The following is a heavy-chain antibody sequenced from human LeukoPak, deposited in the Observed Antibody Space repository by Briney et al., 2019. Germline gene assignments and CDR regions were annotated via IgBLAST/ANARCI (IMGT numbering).Heavy chain of an antibody. J-gene: IGHJ4*02. V-gene: IGHV1-2*02. CDR1: GYTFTGYY. CDR3: ARYCSSTSCLLDY. D-gene: IGHD2-2*01. Sequence: GASVKVSCKASGYTFTGYYMHWVRQAPGQGLEWMGWINPNSGGTNYAQKFQGRVTMTRDTSISTAYMELSRLRPDDTAVYYCARYCSSTSCLLDYWGQGTLVTVSS. CDR2: INPNSGGT.